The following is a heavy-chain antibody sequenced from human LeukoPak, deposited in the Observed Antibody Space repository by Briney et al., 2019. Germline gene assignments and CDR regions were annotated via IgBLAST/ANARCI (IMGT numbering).Heavy chain of an antibody. CDR3: AKNGDRGAYCSGGTCYPYYYYYMDV. CDR2: ISYDGSNK. V-gene: IGHV3-30*18. Sequence: GGSLRLSCAASGFTFSSYGMHWVRQASGKGLEWVTVISYDGSNKYYADSVKGRFTISRDNSKNTLYLQMNSLSAEDTAVYYCAKNGDRGAYCSGGTCYPYYYYYMDVWGKGTTVTISS. CDR1: GFTFSSYG. D-gene: IGHD2-15*01. J-gene: IGHJ6*03.